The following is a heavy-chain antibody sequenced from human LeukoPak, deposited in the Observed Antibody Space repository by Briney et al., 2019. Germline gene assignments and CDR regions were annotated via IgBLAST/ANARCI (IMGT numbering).Heavy chain of an antibody. CDR2: IQYDGNKR. CDR3: ANTMYSSAWSPFDY. Sequence: GGSLRLSCAASTCTFSSYCMHWVRQAPGKGLEGVAFIQYDGNKRYYADSVKGRFTISRDNSKNTLYLQMTSLRPEDTALYYCANTMYSSAWSPFDYWGRGTLVTVSS. D-gene: IGHD6-19*01. V-gene: IGHV3-30*02. CDR1: TCTFSSYC. J-gene: IGHJ4*02.